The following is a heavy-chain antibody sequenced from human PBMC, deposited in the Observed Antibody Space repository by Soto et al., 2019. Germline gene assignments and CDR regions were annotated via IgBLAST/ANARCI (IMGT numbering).Heavy chain of an antibody. D-gene: IGHD6-13*01. CDR1: GGSISSYY. J-gene: IGHJ4*02. Sequence: PSETLSLTCTVSGGSISSYYWSWIRQPPGKGLEWIGYIYYSGSTNYNPSPKSRVTISVDTSKNQFSLKLSSVTAADTAVYYCASTGYSSSWLFDYWGQGTLVTVSS. V-gene: IGHV4-59*08. CDR2: IYYSGST. CDR3: ASTGYSSSWLFDY.